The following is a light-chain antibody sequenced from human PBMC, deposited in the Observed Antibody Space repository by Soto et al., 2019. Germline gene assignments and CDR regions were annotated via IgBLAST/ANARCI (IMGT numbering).Light chain of an antibody. Sequence: DNQRTQSPSSLSASVGDRVTIVGRASQTITRNLNWYQQKPGTAPKLLIYAASSLQSGVPSRFSGSGSGTDFTLAISSLQPEDFATYYCLQHNITPFTFGRGTKVDIK. V-gene: IGKV1-39*01. CDR3: LQHNITPFT. CDR2: AAS. CDR1: QTITRN. J-gene: IGKJ4*01.